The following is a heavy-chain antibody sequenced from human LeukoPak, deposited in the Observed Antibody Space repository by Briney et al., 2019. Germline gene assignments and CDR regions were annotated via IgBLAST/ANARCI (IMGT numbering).Heavy chain of an antibody. Sequence: QAGGSLRLSCAASGFTFSSYEMNWVRQAPGKGLEWVSYISSSGSTIYYADSVKGRFTISRDNAKNSLYLQMNSLRAEDTAVYYCAKEGYYDSSGYYPLGYFDYWGQGTLVTVSS. D-gene: IGHD3-22*01. CDR1: GFTFSSYE. J-gene: IGHJ4*02. CDR2: ISSSGSTI. V-gene: IGHV3-48*03. CDR3: AKEGYYDSSGYYPLGYFDY.